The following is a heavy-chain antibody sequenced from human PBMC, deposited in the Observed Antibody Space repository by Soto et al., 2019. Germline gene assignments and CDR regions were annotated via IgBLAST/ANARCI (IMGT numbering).Heavy chain of an antibody. J-gene: IGHJ4*02. V-gene: IGHV1-69*12. D-gene: IGHD3-22*01. CDR3: AIGIRLGLRRINNGYSG. Sequence: QVQLVQSGAEVKKPESSVKVSCKAPGGTFSTYAISWVRQAPGHGLEWMGGIIPMFGTANYAQRFQDRVTITADESTNTVYVDLSSLRSEDTAVYFWAIGIRLGLRRINNGYSGWGQGTLVTVSS. CDR2: IIPMFGTA. CDR1: GGTFSTYA.